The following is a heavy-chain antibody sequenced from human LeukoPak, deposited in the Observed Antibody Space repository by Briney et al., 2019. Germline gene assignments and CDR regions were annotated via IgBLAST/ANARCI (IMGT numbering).Heavy chain of an antibody. CDR1: GYTFTSYD. CDR3: AREGVSWYSYGMDV. CDR2: MNPNSGNT. Sequence: ASVKVSCKASGYTFTSYDINWVRQATGQGLEWMGWMNPNSGNTGYAQKFQGRVTMTRNTSISTAYMGLSSLRSEDTAVYCCAREGVSWYSYGMDVWGQGTTVTVSS. J-gene: IGHJ6*02. D-gene: IGHD6-13*01. V-gene: IGHV1-8*01.